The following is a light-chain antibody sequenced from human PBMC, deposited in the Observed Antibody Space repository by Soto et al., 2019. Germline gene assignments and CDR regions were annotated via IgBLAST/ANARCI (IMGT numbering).Light chain of an antibody. Sequence: QSVLTQPPSVSGAPGQRVTISCTGSSSNIGTGYDVHWYQQLPGTAPKLLIYGNINRPSGVTDRFSGSKSGTSASLAITGLQAEDEADYYCQSYDSNLSVVFGGGTKLTVL. CDR3: QSYDSNLSVV. CDR1: SSNIGTGYD. J-gene: IGLJ2*01. CDR2: GNI. V-gene: IGLV1-40*01.